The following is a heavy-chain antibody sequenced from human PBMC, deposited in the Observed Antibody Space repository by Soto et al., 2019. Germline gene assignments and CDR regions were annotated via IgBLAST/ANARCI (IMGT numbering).Heavy chain of an antibody. D-gene: IGHD4-17*01. V-gene: IGHV4-30-4*01. J-gene: IGHJ4*02. CDR3: ARDYGGLGVLGY. CDR1: GGSISSGDYY. CDR2: IYYSGST. Sequence: ASETLSLTCTVSGGSISSGDYYWSWIRQPPGKGLEWIGYIYYSGSTYYNPSLKSRVTISVDTSKNQFSLRLSSVTAADTAVYYCARDYGGLGVLGYWGQGTLVTV.